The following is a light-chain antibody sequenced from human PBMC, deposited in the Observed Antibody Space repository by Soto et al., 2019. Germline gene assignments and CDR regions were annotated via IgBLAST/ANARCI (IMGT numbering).Light chain of an antibody. V-gene: IGKV1-5*03. Sequence: DIQMTQSPSTLSGSVGDRVTITCRASQTISSWLAWYQQKPGKAPKLLIYKASTLKSGVPSRFSGSGSGTEFTLTISSLQPDDFATYYCQRNNRYSEAFGQGTKVELK. CDR2: KAS. CDR1: QTISSW. CDR3: QRNNRYSEA. J-gene: IGKJ1*01.